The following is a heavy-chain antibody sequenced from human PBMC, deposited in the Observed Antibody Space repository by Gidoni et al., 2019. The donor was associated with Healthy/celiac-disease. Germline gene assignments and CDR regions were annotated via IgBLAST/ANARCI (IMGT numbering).Heavy chain of an antibody. Sequence: EVQLVESGGGLVKPGGSVRLSGAASGFTFSSYSRNWVRQAPGKGLEWVPSISSSSSYISYADSVKGRFTISRDNAKNSLYLQMNSLRAEDTAVYYCARDRRYCSGGSCPPPDYWGQGTLVTVSS. CDR1: GFTFSSYS. CDR2: ISSSSSYI. J-gene: IGHJ4*02. D-gene: IGHD2-15*01. CDR3: ARDRRYCSGGSCPPPDY. V-gene: IGHV3-21*01.